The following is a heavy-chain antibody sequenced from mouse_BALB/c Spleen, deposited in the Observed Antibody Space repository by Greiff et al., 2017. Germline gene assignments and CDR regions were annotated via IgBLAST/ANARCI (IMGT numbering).Heavy chain of an antibody. Sequence: QVQLQQSGTVLARPGASVKMSCKASGYTFTSYWMHWVKQRPGQGLEWIGAIYPGNSDTSYNQKFKDKATLTVDKSSSTAYMQLSSPTSEDSAVYYCARGSYYRYENFDYWGQGTTLTVSS. J-gene: IGHJ2*01. D-gene: IGHD2-14*01. CDR1: GYTFTSYW. V-gene: IGHV1-87*01. CDR2: IYPGNSDT. CDR3: ARGSYYRYENFDY.